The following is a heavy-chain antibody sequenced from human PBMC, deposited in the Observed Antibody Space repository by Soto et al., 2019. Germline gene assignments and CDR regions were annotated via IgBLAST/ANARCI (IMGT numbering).Heavy chain of an antibody. CDR1: VFTFSIYG. D-gene: IGHD6-6*01. J-gene: IGHJ5*02. CDR3: AKDLQSIEARDWFDP. Sequence: PWGSLRLCCASSVFTFSIYGMPWVRQAPGKGLEWVAVISYDGSNKYYADSVKGRFTISRDNSKNTLYLQMNSLRAEDTAVYYCAKDLQSIEARDWFDPWGQGTMVTVSS. V-gene: IGHV3-30*18. CDR2: ISYDGSNK.